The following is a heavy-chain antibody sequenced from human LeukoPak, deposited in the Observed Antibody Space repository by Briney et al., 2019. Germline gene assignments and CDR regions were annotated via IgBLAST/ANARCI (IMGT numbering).Heavy chain of an antibody. V-gene: IGHV3-21*01. Sequence: GGSLRLSCAASGFTFSSYSMNWVRQAPGKGLEWVSSISSSSSYIYYADSVKGRFTISRDNAKNSLYLQMNSLRAEDTAVYYCARNGFSSSSYYYYYYYMDVWGKGTTVTVSS. J-gene: IGHJ6*03. CDR1: GFTFSSYS. D-gene: IGHD6-6*01. CDR2: ISSSSSYI. CDR3: ARNGFSSSSYYYYYYYMDV.